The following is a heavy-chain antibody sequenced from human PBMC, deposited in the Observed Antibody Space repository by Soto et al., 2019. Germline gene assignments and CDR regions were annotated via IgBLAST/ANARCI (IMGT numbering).Heavy chain of an antibody. Sequence: GTLSLTCAVSSGSIRSSNWWSWVRQPPGKGLEWIGEIHHSGSTNYNPSLKSRVTILVDKSKNQFSLNLSSVTAADTAAYYCASGSYCSGGSCSPFYYYYMDVWGKGTTVTVSS. J-gene: IGHJ6*03. CDR2: IHHSGST. V-gene: IGHV4-4*02. D-gene: IGHD2-15*01. CDR1: SGSIRSSNW. CDR3: ASGSYCSGGSCSPFYYYYMDV.